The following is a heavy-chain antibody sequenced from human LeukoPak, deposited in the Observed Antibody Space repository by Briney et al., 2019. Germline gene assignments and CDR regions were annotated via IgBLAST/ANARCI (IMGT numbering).Heavy chain of an antibody. D-gene: IGHD3-22*01. J-gene: IGHJ4*02. CDR3: ASGGNYYDSSGYYFEEYYFDY. CDR2: ISSDGSST. CDR1: GFTFSNYW. Sequence: PGGSLRLSCAASGFTFSNYWMHWVRQAPGKGLMWVSRISSDGSSTNYADSVKGRFTISRDNAKNSLYLQMNSLRAEDTAVYYCASGGNYYDSSGYYFEEYYFDYWGQGTLVTVSS. V-gene: IGHV3-74*01.